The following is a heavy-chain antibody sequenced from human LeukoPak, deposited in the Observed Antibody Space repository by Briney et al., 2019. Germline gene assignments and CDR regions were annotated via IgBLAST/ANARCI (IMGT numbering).Heavy chain of an antibody. J-gene: IGHJ3*02. V-gene: IGHV4-31*03. CDR2: IYYSGTT. CDR3: ARYRDSGGRLAFDI. Sequence: SQTLSLTCTVSGGSISSDGYYWTWIRQHPGKGLEWIGYIYYSGTTYYNPSLESRVTLSVDTSKNQFSLRLSSVTAADTAVYYCARYRDSGGRLAFDIWGQGTMATVSS. CDR1: GGSISSDGYY. D-gene: IGHD2-15*01.